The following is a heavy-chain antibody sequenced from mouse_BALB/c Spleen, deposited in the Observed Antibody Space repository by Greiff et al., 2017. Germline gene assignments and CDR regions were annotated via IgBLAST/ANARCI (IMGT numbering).Heavy chain of an antibody. CDR1: GYTFTSYV. Sequence: VHVKQSGPELVKPGASVKMSCKASGYTFTSYVMHWVKQKPGQGLEWIGYINPYNDGTKYNEKFKGKATLTSDKSSSTAYMELSSLTSEDSAVYYCARYGDYFDYWGQGTTLTVSS. CDR2: INPYNDGT. V-gene: IGHV1-14*01. CDR3: ARYGDYFDY. J-gene: IGHJ2*01. D-gene: IGHD1-1*01.